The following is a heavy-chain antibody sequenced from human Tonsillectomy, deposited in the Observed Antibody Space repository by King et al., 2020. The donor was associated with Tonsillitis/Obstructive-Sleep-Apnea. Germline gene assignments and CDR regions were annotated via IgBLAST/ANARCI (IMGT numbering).Heavy chain of an antibody. Sequence: VQLVESGGGLVQPGGSLKLSCAASGFTFSGSAMHWVRQASGKGLEWVGRIRSKANSYATAYAASVKGRFTISRDDSKNTAYLQMNSLKTEDTAVYYCTRRSIAVAGRGLDAFDIWGQGTMVTVSS. CDR2: IRSKANSYAT. D-gene: IGHD6-19*01. CDR1: GFTFSGSA. CDR3: TRRSIAVAGRGLDAFDI. J-gene: IGHJ3*02. V-gene: IGHV3-73*01.